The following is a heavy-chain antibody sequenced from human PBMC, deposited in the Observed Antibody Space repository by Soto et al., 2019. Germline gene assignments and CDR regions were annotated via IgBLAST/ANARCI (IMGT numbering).Heavy chain of an antibody. CDR3: ARGPPDYYGLGTPDHEDYYYGMAV. CDR2: IGTAGDT. Sequence: SLRLSCAASGFTFSSYDMHWVRQATGKGLEWVSAIGTAGDTYYPGSVKGRFTISRENAKNSLYLQMNSLRAGDTAVYYCARGPPDYYGLGTPDHEDYYYGMAVWGQGSTVTVSS. CDR1: GFTFSSYD. J-gene: IGHJ6*01. V-gene: IGHV3-13*04. D-gene: IGHD3-10*01.